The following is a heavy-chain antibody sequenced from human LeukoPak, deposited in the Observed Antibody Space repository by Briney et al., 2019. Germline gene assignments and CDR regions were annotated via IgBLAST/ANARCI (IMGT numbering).Heavy chain of an antibody. CDR1: GFTFDDYA. D-gene: IGHD3-10*01. Sequence: KSGGSLRLSCAASGFTFDDYAMHWVRHAPGKGLEWVSGISWNSGYIGYEDSVKGRFTISRDNAKNSLYLQMNSLRAEDTALYYCAKGSYGSGSYVDYWGQGTLITVSS. J-gene: IGHJ4*02. CDR3: AKGSYGSGSYVDY. V-gene: IGHV3-9*01. CDR2: ISWNSGYI.